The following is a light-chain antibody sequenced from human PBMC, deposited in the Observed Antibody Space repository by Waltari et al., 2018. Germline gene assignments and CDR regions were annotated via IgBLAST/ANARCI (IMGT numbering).Light chain of an antibody. V-gene: IGLV1-44*01. J-gene: IGLJ2*01. CDR1: SPNIGNNI. Sequence: QSVLTQPPSVSGTPGQRVTISCSGSSPNIGNNIANWSRQVPGTTPKLLIYRNDQRPSGIPDRFSGSKSGTSASLAISGLRSEDEADYFCAAWDDSLNGHWEFGGGTKLTVL. CDR2: RND. CDR3: AAWDDSLNGHWE.